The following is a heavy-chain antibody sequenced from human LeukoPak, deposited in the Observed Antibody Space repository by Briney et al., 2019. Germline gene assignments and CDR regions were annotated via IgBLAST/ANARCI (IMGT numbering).Heavy chain of an antibody. V-gene: IGHV4-39*07. J-gene: IGHJ6*02. D-gene: IGHD1-26*01. CDR2: MSYSGAT. CDR3: ARVVDWVDV. Sequence: SETLSLTCTVSGGSISSSSYHWGWIRQSPGEGLQWITSMSYSGATYYNPSLQSRVTISVDTSKNQFSLKLSSVTAADTAVYYCARVVDWVDVWGQGTTVTVSS. CDR1: GGSISSSSYH.